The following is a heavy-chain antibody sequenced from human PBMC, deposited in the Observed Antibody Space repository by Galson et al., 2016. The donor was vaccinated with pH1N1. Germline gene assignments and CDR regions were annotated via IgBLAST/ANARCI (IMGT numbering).Heavy chain of an antibody. CDR2: ILYNENDK. V-gene: IGHV3-30*12. CDR3: SRDESGYGDYFPDVFDI. CDR1: GFTFSSCG. Sequence: SLRLSCAASGFTFSSCGIYWVRQAPGKGLEWVGNILYNENDKYYADSVKGRFTISRDSFMTTVHLQMTSVTVEDTAVYFCSRDESGYGDYFPDVFDIWGQGTMVTVSS. D-gene: IGHD4-17*01. J-gene: IGHJ3*02.